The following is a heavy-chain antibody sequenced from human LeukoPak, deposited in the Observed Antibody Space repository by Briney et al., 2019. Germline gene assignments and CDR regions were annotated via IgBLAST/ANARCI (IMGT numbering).Heavy chain of an antibody. Sequence: GGSLRLSCTASGFTFGDYAMSWFRQAPGKGLEWVGFIRSKAYGGTTEYAASVKGRFTISRDDSKSIAYLQMNSLKTEDTAVYYCTRDITGYDILTGYYGWFDPWGQGTLVTVSS. J-gene: IGHJ5*02. CDR3: TRDITGYDILTGYYGWFDP. D-gene: IGHD3-9*01. V-gene: IGHV3-49*03. CDR2: IRSKAYGGTT. CDR1: GFTFGDYA.